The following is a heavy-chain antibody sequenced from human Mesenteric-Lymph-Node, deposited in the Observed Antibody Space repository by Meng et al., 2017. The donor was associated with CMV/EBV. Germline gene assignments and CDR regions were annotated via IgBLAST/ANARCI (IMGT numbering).Heavy chain of an antibody. D-gene: IGHD3-22*01. CDR2: IISDESNT. CDR3: TRDSFDYDSPQDRINS. Sequence: GESLKISCAASGFTFSSYGMHWVRQAPGKGLVWVSRIISDESNTIYADSVKGRFTISRDNAKNTLYLQMNSLRAEDTAVYYCTRDSFDYDSPQDRINSWGQGTLVTVSS. CDR1: GFTFSSYG. J-gene: IGHJ5*02. V-gene: IGHV3-74*01.